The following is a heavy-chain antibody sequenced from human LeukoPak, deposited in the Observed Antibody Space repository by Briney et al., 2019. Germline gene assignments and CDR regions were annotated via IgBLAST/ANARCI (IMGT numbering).Heavy chain of an antibody. CDR1: GYTFTSYG. J-gene: IGHJ3*02. Sequence: GASVTLSCKASGYTFTSYGISWVRQAPAQGLEWMGWISAYNGNTNYAQKLQARVTMTTDTSTSTAYMELRSLRSDDTAVYYCARLLPPPDIESGHAFDIWGQGTMVTVSS. CDR3: ARLLPPPDIESGHAFDI. CDR2: ISAYNGNT. V-gene: IGHV1-18*01. D-gene: IGHD3-22*01.